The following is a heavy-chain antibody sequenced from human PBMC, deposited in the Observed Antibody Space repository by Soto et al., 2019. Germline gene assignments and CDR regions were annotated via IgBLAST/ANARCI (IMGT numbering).Heavy chain of an antibody. D-gene: IGHD3-10*01. V-gene: IGHV4-39*01. J-gene: IGHJ4*02. CDR1: GGSISSSSYY. CDR3: ARSGEGVHTIDY. CDR2: IYYSGST. Sequence: SQTLSLTCTVSGGSISSSSYYWGWIRQPPGKGLEWIGSIYYSGSTYYNPSLKSRVTISVDTSKNQFSLKLSSVTAADTAVYYCARSGEGVHTIDYWGQGTLVTVSS.